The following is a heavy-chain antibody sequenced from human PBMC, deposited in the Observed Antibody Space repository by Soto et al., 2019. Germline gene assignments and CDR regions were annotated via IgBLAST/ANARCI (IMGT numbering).Heavy chain of an antibody. D-gene: IGHD4-4*01. CDR1: GFTFSSYG. V-gene: IGHV3-33*01. CDR3: ARDDYTRHTILGNPIDY. J-gene: IGHJ4*02. CDR2: IWYDGSNK. Sequence: QVQLVESGGGVVQPGRSLRLSCAASGFTFSSYGMHWVRQAPGKGLEWVAVIWYDGSNKYYADSVKGRFTISRDNSKNTLYLQMNSLRAEDTAVYYCARDDYTRHTILGNPIDYWGQGTLVTVSS.